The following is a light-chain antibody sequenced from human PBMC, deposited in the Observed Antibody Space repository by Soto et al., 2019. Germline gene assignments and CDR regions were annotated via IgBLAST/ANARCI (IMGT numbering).Light chain of an antibody. V-gene: IGLV4-69*01. J-gene: IGLJ2*01. CDR2: LNNDGSH. CDR3: QTWGTGFQF. Sequence: QSVLTQSPSASASLGASVKLTCTLSSGHSSYAIAWHQKQPGKGPRYLMDLNNDGSHTKGDGIPDRFSGFSSGADRYLIISSLQSEDEADYYCQTWGTGFQFFGGGTKLTVL. CDR1: SGHSSYA.